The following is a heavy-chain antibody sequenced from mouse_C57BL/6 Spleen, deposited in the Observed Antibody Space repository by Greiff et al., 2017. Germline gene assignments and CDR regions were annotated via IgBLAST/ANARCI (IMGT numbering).Heavy chain of an antibody. CDR1: GYTFTSYW. J-gene: IGHJ1*03. Sequence: QVQLQQPGAELVKPGASVKLSCKASGYTFTSYWMHWVKQRPGQGLEWIGMIHPNSGSTNYNEKFKSKATLTVDKSSSTAYMQLSSLTSEDSAVYYCARSGGLRYFDVWGTGTTVTVSS. V-gene: IGHV1-64*01. CDR3: ARSGGLRYFDV. CDR2: IHPNSGST. D-gene: IGHD3-1*01.